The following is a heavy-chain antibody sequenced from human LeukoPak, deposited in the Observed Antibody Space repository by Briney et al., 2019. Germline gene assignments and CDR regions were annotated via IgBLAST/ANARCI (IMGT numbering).Heavy chain of an antibody. Sequence: ASVKVSCKASGYTFTSYGISWVRQAPGQGLEWMGWISAYNGNTNYAQKLQGRVTMTTDTSTSTAYMELRSLRSDDTAVYYCARIKNWNEWGDFDYWGQGTLVTVSS. J-gene: IGHJ4*02. CDR3: ARIKNWNEWGDFDY. CDR1: GYTFTSYG. CDR2: ISAYNGNT. D-gene: IGHD1-1*01. V-gene: IGHV1-18*01.